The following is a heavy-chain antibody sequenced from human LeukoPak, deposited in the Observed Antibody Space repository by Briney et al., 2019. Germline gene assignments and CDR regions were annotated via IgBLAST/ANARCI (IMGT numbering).Heavy chain of an antibody. CDR1: GGSISSSSYY. V-gene: IGHV4-39*07. D-gene: IGHD3-10*01. CDR3: ARSITMVQGVPSRYWFDP. Sequence: SETLSLTCTVSGGSISSSSYYWGWIRQPPGKGLEWIGSIYYSGSTYYNPSLKSRVTISVDTSKNQFSLKLSSVTAADTAVYYCARSITMVQGVPSRYWFDPWGQGTLVTVSS. CDR2: IYYSGST. J-gene: IGHJ5*02.